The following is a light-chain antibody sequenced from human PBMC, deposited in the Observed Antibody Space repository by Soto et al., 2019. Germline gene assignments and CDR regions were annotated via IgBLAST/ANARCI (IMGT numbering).Light chain of an antibody. CDR3: QQCDNLPLT. CDR1: HDISNY. J-gene: IGKJ4*01. V-gene: IGKV1-33*01. Sequence: DIPMTQSPSSLSASVGDRVTITCQASHDISNYLNWYQQKPGKAPKLLIYDASNLETGVPSRFSGSGSGTVFTFTISSLQPEDIATYYCQQCDNLPLTFGGGTKVEIK. CDR2: DAS.